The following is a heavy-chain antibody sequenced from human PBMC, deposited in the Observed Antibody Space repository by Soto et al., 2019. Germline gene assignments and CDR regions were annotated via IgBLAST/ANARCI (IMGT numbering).Heavy chain of an antibody. CDR1: GGSVTNSSYY. V-gene: IGHV4-39*01. CDR2: VYYRGRS. J-gene: IGHJ4*02. CDR3: VSQRTTVITQDYFDY. D-gene: IGHD4-4*01. Sequence: SETLSLTCTVSGGSVTNSSYYWGWIRQSPGKGLEWIGSVYYRGRSYSKSSVKSRVTISVDTSKNQFSLNLNSVTASDTAVYFCVSQRTTVITQDYFDYWGPVALVTVSS.